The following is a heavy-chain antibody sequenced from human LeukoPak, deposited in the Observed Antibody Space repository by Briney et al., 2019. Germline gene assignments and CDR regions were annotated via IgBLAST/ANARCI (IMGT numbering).Heavy chain of an antibody. V-gene: IGHV4-61*08. CDR3: ARTQSQSGTYRYYFGY. J-gene: IGHJ4*02. CDR1: GASVGSAGYY. CDR2: IYYISNT. D-gene: IGHD1-26*01. Sequence: KASETLSLTCTVSGASVGSAGYYWSWIRQPPGGGLEWIGYIYYISNTNYNPSLKSRVTMSLDPSKNQFSPKLSSVTAADTAVYYCARTQSQSGTYRYYFGYWGQGTQVTVSS.